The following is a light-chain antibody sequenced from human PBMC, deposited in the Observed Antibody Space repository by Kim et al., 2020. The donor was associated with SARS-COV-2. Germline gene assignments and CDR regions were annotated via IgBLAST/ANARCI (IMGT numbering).Light chain of an antibody. CDR2: DKD. V-gene: IGLV1-51*01. CDR1: SCNIEDNH. Sequence: GQKVSISWSGRSCNIEDNHIAWYQQLSGTDPKLLIDDKDKRPSGSPDRFSGSKSGRSATLGSTGLQTGDEADYYCGTWSISRSAWVFGGGTQLTVL. CDR3: GTWSISRSAWV. J-gene: IGLJ3*02.